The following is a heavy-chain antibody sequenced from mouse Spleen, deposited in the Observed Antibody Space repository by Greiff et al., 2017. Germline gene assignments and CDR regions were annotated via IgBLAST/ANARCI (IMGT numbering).Heavy chain of an antibody. CDR2: IDPETGGT. CDR3: TRRRFAY. J-gene: IGHJ3*01. V-gene: IGHV1-15*01. Sequence: VQLQESGAELVRPGASVTLSCKASGYTFTDYEMHWVKQTPVHGLEWIGAIDPETGGTAYNQKFKGKAILTADKSSSTAYMELRSLTSEDSAVYYCTRRRFAYWGQGTLVTVSA. CDR1: GYTFTDYE.